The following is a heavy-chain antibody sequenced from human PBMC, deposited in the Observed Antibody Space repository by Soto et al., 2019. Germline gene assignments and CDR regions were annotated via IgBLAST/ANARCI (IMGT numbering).Heavy chain of an antibody. CDR1: GFSLSTDGVG. Sequence: QITLKESGPTLVKPTQTLTLTCTFSGFSLSTDGVGVGWIHQPPGKALEWLALIYWDDDQRYSPSLKTRLTITKDTSKHQVVLTMTNMDPVDTATYYCAHAYGGTSWPNDAFDVWGQGTVVTVSS. J-gene: IGHJ3*01. CDR2: IYWDDDQ. CDR3: AHAYGGTSWPNDAFDV. V-gene: IGHV2-5*02. D-gene: IGHD2-2*01.